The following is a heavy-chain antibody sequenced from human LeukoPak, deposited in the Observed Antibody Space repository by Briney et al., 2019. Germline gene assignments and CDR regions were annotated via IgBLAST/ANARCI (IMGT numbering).Heavy chain of an antibody. CDR3: ARDVHGDYGSDWFDP. CDR1: GGTFKNSA. V-gene: IGHV1-69*05. CDR2: IMPLFGTA. D-gene: IGHD4-17*01. Sequence: SVKVSCKTSGGTFKNSAISWVRQAPGQGLEWLGGIMPLFGTAGYAQKFQGRVTITKDESTRTVYLELTSLTSDDTAVYYCARDVHGDYGSDWFDPWGQGTLVSVSS. J-gene: IGHJ5*02.